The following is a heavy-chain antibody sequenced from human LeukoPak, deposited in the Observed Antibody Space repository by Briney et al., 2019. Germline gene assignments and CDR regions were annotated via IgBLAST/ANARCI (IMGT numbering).Heavy chain of an antibody. Sequence: SETLSLTCAVYGGSFSGYYWSWIRQPPGKGLEWIGRIYTSGSTNYNPSLKSRVTMSVDTSKTQFSLKLSSVTAADTAVYYCARDKPTFGMDVWGQGTTVTVSS. D-gene: IGHD3-16*01. CDR3: ARDKPTFGMDV. CDR1: GGSFSGYY. CDR2: IYTSGST. V-gene: IGHV4-4*07. J-gene: IGHJ6*02.